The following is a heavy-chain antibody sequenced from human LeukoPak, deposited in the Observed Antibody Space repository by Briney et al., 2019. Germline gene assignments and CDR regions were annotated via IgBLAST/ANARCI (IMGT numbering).Heavy chain of an antibody. CDR1: GFTFDDYA. Sequence: PGRSLRLSCAASGFTFDDYAMHWVRQAPGKGLEWVSGISWNSGSIGYADSVKGRFTISRDNAKNTLYLQINSLRAEDTAVYYCARESIAAAGGPMDVWGQGTTVTVSS. CDR3: ARESIAAAGGPMDV. V-gene: IGHV3-9*01. D-gene: IGHD6-13*01. J-gene: IGHJ6*02. CDR2: ISWNSGSI.